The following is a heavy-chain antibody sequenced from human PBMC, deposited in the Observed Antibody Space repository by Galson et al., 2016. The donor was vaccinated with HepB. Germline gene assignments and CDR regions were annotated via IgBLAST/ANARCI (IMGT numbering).Heavy chain of an antibody. J-gene: IGHJ4*02. CDR2: DSMDGRRK. Sequence: SLRLSCAGSGFIFRGYGMHWVRQAPGKGLEWVAADSMDGRRKFYADSGKGRFTISRDNSNNMLFLQMSSLTEDDTAVYYCARRHEYCPPVGCSVDYWGQGTLVSVSS. CDR3: ARRHEYCPPVGCSVDY. D-gene: IGHD2/OR15-2a*01. CDR1: GFIFRGYG. V-gene: IGHV3-30*03.